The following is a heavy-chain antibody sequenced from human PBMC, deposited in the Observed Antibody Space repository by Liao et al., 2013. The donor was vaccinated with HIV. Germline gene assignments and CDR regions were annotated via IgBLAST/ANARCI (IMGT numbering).Heavy chain of an antibody. V-gene: IGHV4-59*12. Sequence: QVQLQESGPGLVKPSETLSLTCTVSGGSISSYYWSWIRQPPGKGLELIGYIYYSASTDYNPSLKSRVTISGDRSKNQFSLKLSSVTAADTAVYYCARDGRDCSSTSCYHYYYMDVWGKGTTVTVSS. CDR2: IYYSAST. D-gene: IGHD2-2*01. J-gene: IGHJ6*03. CDR3: ARDGRDCSSTSCYHYYYMDV. CDR1: GGSISSYY.